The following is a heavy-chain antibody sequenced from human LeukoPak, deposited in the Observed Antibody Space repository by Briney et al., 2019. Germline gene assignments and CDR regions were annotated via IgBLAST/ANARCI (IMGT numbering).Heavy chain of an antibody. CDR3: ARGGPSGSSYDY. Sequence: ASVKVSCKASGYTFTGYYMHWVRQAPGQGLEWVGWINPNSGGTNYAQKFQGRVTMTRDTSISTAYMELSRLRSDDAAVYYCARGGPSGSSYDYWGQGTLVTVSS. D-gene: IGHD1-26*01. CDR1: GYTFTGYY. V-gene: IGHV1-2*02. J-gene: IGHJ4*02. CDR2: INPNSGGT.